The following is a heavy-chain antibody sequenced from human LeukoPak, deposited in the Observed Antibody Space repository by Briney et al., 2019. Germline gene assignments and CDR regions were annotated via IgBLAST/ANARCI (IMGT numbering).Heavy chain of an antibody. CDR1: VYTFTSYY. J-gene: IGHJ4*02. V-gene: IGHV1-46*01. D-gene: IGHD6-13*01. Sequence: ASVNVSCKASVYTFTSYYMHWVRPAPGQGLAWMGIINPSGGSTSYAQKFQGRVTMTRDTSTSTVYMELSSLRSEDTAVYYCARGGGSSWPFDYWGQGTLVTVSS. CDR3: ARGGGSSWPFDY. CDR2: INPSGGST.